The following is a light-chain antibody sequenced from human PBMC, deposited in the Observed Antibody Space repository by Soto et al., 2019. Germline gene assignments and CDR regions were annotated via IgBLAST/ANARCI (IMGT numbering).Light chain of an antibody. CDR1: SSNIGSNY. CDR3: SSYAGSNKWV. J-gene: IGLJ3*02. CDR2: RNN. V-gene: IGLV1-47*01. Sequence: QSVLTQPPSASGTPGQRVTISCSGSSSNIGSNYVYWYQQLPGTAPKLLIYRNNQRPSGVPDRFSGSKSGNTASLTVSGLQAEDEADYYCSSYAGSNKWVFGGGTKVTVL.